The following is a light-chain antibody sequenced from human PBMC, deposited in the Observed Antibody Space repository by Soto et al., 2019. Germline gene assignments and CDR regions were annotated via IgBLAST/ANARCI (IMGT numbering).Light chain of an antibody. J-gene: IGKJ3*01. CDR1: QSISSY. Sequence: DIQMTQSPSSLSASVGDRVTITCRASQSISSYLNWYQQKPGKAPKLLIYAASSLQSGVPSRFSGSGSGTDVTRPISSRQPEEVSHYYGQHSYSHPRITFGPGTKVVIK. V-gene: IGKV1-39*01. CDR3: QHSYSHPRIT. CDR2: AAS.